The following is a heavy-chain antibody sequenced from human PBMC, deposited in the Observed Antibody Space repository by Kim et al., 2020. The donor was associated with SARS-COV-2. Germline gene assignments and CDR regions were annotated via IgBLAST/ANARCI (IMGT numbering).Heavy chain of an antibody. CDR1: GFTFSSYW. CDR3: LGAPADDY. V-gene: IGHV3-7*01. D-gene: IGHD7-27*01. J-gene: IGHJ4*02. Sequence: GGSLRLSCAASGFTFSSYWMTWVRQGLGKGLEWVAHIKEDGSEKYYMDSAKGRFTISRDNSKNSLYLQMNSLRADDTAPYYCLGAPADDYWGRGSQVTVS. CDR2: IKEDGSEK.